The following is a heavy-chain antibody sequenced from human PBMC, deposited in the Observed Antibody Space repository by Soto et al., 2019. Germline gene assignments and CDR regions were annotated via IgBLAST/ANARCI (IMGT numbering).Heavy chain of an antibody. CDR3: AQDWRFGELLPFFDY. CDR1: GFTFSSYG. J-gene: IGHJ4*02. V-gene: IGHV3-30*18. Sequence: QVQLVESGGGVVQPGRSLRLSCAASGFTFSSYGMHWVRQAPGKGLEWVAVISYDGSNKYYADSVKGRFTISRDNSKNTLYLQMNSLRAEDTAVYYCAQDWRFGELLPFFDYWGQGTLVTVSS. D-gene: IGHD3-10*01. CDR2: ISYDGSNK.